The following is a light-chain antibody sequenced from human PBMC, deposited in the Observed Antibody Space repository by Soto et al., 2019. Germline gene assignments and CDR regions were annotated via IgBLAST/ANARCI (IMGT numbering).Light chain of an antibody. Sequence: MTQSESALSATEGRSGTTTYQSSQGISNYLAWYQQKPGKVPKLLIYAASTLQSGVPSRFSGSGSGTELTLTIISLQAEDSAVYYCQQCYGWPLPFGGGTKVAIK. CDR3: QQCYGWPLP. V-gene: IGKV1-27*01. CDR1: QGISNY. J-gene: IGKJ4*01. CDR2: AAS.